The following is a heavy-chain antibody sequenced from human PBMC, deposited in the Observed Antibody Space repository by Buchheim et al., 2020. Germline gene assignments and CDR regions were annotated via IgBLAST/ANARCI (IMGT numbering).Heavy chain of an antibody. D-gene: IGHD6-13*01. J-gene: IGHJ4*02. Sequence: QVQLQQWGAGLLKPSETLSLTCAVYGGSFSGYYWSWIRQPPGKGLEWIGEINHSGSTNYNPSLKSRVTISVDTSKNQFSLKLSSVTAADTAVYYCCTSLPAKKTWYSSSWYSVVDYWGQGTL. CDR1: GGSFSGYY. CDR2: INHSGST. CDR3: CTSLPAKKTWYSSSWYSVVDY. V-gene: IGHV4-34*01.